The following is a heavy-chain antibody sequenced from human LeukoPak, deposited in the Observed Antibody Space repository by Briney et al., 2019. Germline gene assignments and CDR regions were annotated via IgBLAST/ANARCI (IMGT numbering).Heavy chain of an antibody. CDR1: GGSISSYY. J-gene: IGHJ5*02. CDR2: IYTSGST. V-gene: IGHV4-4*07. CDR3: ARERRYRGYSGYGWFDP. D-gene: IGHD5-12*01. Sequence: SETLSLTCTVSGGSISSYYWSWIRQPAGKGLEWIGRIYTSGSTNYNPPLKSRVTMSVDTSKNQFSLKLSSVTAADTAVYYCARERRYRGYSGYGWFDPWGQGTLVTVSS.